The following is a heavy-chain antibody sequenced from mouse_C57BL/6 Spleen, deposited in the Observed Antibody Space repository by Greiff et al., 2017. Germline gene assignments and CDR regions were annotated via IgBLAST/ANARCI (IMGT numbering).Heavy chain of an antibody. V-gene: IGHV1-50*01. Sequence: QVPLQQPGAELVKPGASVKLSCKASGYTFTSYWMQWVKQRPGQGLEWIGEIDPSDSYTNYNQKFKGKATLTVDTSSSTAYMQLSSLTSEDSAVYYCARRTLFDYWGQGTTLTVSS. CDR2: IDPSDSYT. CDR1: GYTFTSYW. J-gene: IGHJ2*01. CDR3: ARRTLFDY.